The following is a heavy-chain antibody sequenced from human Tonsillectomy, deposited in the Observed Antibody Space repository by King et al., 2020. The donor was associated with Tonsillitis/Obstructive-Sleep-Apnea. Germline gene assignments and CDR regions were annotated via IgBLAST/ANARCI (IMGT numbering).Heavy chain of an antibody. CDR3: AGGAGDDTTIDI. J-gene: IGHJ3*02. CDR2: IWYDGNNK. V-gene: IGHV3-33*01. D-gene: IGHD3-16*01. Sequence: VQLVESGGGVVQPGRSLRLSCAASGFTFSSYGMHWVRQAPGKGLEWVAIIWYDGNNKYYAGSVKGRFTISRDNSKNTLYLQMNSLRVEDTAVYYCAGGAGDDTTIDIWGQGTMVTVSS. CDR1: GFTFSSYG.